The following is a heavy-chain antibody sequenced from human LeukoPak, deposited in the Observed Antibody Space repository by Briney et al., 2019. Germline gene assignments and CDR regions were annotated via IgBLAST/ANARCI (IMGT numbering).Heavy chain of an antibody. CDR2: IWYDGSNK. J-gene: IGHJ6*02. D-gene: IGHD2-15*01. CDR3: ARDLYCSGGSCSYGMDV. V-gene: IGHV3-33*01. CDR1: GFTFSSYG. Sequence: PGRSLRLSWAASGFTFSSYGMHWVRQAPGKGLEWVAVIWYDGSNKYYADSVKGRFTISRDNSKNTLYLQMNSLRAEDTAVYYCARDLYCSGGSCSYGMDVWGQGTTVTVSS.